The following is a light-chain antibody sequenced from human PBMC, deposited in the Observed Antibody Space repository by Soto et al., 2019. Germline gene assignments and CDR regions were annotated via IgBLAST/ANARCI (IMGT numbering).Light chain of an antibody. CDR2: DVS. J-gene: IGLJ2*01. V-gene: IGLV2-14*01. Sequence: QSALTQPASVSGSPGQSITISCTGTSSDVGGYNYVSWYQQHPGKAPKLMIYDVSNRPSGVSNRFSGSKSGNTASLTISGLQAEDEADYYCSSETSSILFGGGTKLTVL. CDR1: SSDVGGYNY. CDR3: SSETSSIL.